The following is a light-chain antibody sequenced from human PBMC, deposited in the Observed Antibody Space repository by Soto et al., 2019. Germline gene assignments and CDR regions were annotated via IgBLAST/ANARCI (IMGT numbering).Light chain of an antibody. V-gene: IGLV2-14*01. J-gene: IGLJ1*01. Sequence: SVLTQPASGSGSPGQSIAISGTGTSGDVGGYDYVSWYQQHPYKSPKLMISEVTKRPSWVSNRFSGSKSGHPASLTIYGLQPEDEADYECSSHTRGSTRVFGSGTKVTVL. CDR3: SSHTRGSTRV. CDR2: EVT. CDR1: SGDVGGYDY.